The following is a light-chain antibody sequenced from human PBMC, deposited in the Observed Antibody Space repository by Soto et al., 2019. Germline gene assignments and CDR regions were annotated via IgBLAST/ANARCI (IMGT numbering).Light chain of an antibody. CDR3: CSYTGNTYV. CDR2: DVN. Sequence: QSALTQPRSVSGSPGQSVTISCTGTNSDVGAYDYVSWYQQHPDKAPKLMIYDVNMRPSGVPDRFSGSKSGNTASLTVSGLQAEDEADYYRCSYTGNTYVFGTGTKLTVL. CDR1: NSDVGAYDY. J-gene: IGLJ1*01. V-gene: IGLV2-11*01.